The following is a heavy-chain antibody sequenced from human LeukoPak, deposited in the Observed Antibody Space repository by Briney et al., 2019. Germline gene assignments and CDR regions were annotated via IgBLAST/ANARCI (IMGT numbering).Heavy chain of an antibody. Sequence: PGGSLRLSCAASGFTFSSYAMSWVRQAPGKGLEWVSAISGSGGNTYYADSVKGRFTISRDNSKNTLYLQMNSLRAEDTAVYYCAKFKGMDDSGWYYFDYWGQGTLVTVSS. CDR3: AKFKGMDDSGWYYFDY. CDR1: GFTFSSYA. J-gene: IGHJ4*02. CDR2: ISGSGGNT. V-gene: IGHV3-23*01. D-gene: IGHD6-19*01.